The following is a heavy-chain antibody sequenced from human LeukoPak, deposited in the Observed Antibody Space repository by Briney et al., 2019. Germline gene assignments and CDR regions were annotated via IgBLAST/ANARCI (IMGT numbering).Heavy chain of an antibody. Sequence: GESLKISCKGPGYSFTSYWISWVRQMPGKGLEWMGRIDPSDSYTNYSPSFQGHVTISADKSISTAYLQWSSLKASDTAMYYCARGSPYCSGGSCYLNWGQGTLVTVSS. CDR1: GYSFTSYW. D-gene: IGHD2-15*01. CDR3: ARGSPYCSGGSCYLN. V-gene: IGHV5-10-1*01. J-gene: IGHJ4*02. CDR2: IDPSDSYT.